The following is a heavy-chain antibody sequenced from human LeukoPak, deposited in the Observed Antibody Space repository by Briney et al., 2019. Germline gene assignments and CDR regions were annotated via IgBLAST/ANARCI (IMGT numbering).Heavy chain of an antibody. D-gene: IGHD1-26*01. J-gene: IGHJ3*02. Sequence: GGSLRLSCVASRFTFSNAWMNWVRQAPGKGLEWVGRIKIKTDGGTTDYAAPVKDKFTISRDDSKNTVYLQMNNLETEDTGVYYCTTDLRWEPPPFAGAYDIWGQGTMVSVSS. CDR2: IKIKTDGGTT. V-gene: IGHV3-15*01. CDR3: TTDLRWEPPPFAGAYDI. CDR1: RFTFSNAW.